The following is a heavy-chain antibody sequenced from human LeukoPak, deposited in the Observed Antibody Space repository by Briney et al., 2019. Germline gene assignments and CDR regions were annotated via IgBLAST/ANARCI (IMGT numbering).Heavy chain of an antibody. V-gene: IGHV3-30*18. D-gene: IGHD3-16*01. CDR1: GFSFNNYA. CDR2: ISYDGGDK. J-gene: IGHJ4*02. Sequence: GKSLRLSCAASGFSFNNYAMYWVRQAPGKGLEWVALISYDGGDKYYAESMKGRITISRDNAENTLYLQMNNLRPDDTAFYFCVKEGVEYSYSYGDYWGQGTLVTVSS. CDR3: VKEGVEYSYSYGDY.